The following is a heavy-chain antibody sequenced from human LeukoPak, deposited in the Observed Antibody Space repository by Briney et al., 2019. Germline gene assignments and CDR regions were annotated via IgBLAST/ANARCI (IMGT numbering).Heavy chain of an antibody. CDR1: GFTFSSYA. V-gene: IGHV3-64*04. Sequence: GGSLRLSCSASGFTFSSYAMHWVRQAPGKGLECVSAITGDGGRTYYADSVKGRFTISRDNSKNTLYLQMNSLRAEDTAVYYCARGGRGSAAVVAPRSFDIWGQGTMVTVSS. CDR2: ITGDGGRT. D-gene: IGHD3-22*01. CDR3: ARGGRGSAAVVAPRSFDI. J-gene: IGHJ3*02.